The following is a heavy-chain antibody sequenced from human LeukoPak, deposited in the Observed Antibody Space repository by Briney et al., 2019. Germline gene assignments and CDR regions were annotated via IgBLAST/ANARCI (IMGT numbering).Heavy chain of an antibody. CDR2: IKQDGSER. D-gene: IGHD3-3*01. CDR1: GFTFSKYW. Sequence: GGSLRLSCAASGFTFSKYWMSWVRQAPGKGLEWVANIKQDGSERYYVDSVKGRFTISRDNAKNSLYLQMNSLRAEDTALYYCARGQRGSHYDFWSGYYYWGQGTLVTVSS. J-gene: IGHJ4*02. CDR3: ARGQRGSHYDFWSGYYY. V-gene: IGHV3-7*03.